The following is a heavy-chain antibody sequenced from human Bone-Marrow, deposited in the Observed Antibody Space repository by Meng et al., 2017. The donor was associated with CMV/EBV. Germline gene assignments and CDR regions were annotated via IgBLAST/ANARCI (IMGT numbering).Heavy chain of an antibody. CDR1: GFTFGNAW. CDR2: IRSKIDGGTT. V-gene: IGHV3-15*01. J-gene: IGHJ3*02. Sequence: GGSLRLSCAASGFTFGNAWMSWVRQAPGKGLEWVGRIRSKIDGGTTDYAAPVKGRFTISRDDSKNALFLRMNSLKTEDTAIYFCATEVVIREFEKDAFDIWGPGKMVTVSS. D-gene: IGHD3-10*01. CDR3: ATEVVIREFEKDAFDI.